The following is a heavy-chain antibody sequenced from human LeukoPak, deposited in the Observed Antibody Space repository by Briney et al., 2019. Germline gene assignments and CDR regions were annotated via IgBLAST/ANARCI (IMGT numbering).Heavy chain of an antibody. J-gene: IGHJ5*02. CDR3: ARGQRLYDFWSGYYTYSDYNWFDP. Sequence: PSETLSLTCAVYGGSFSGYYWSWIRQPPGKGLEWIGEINHSGSTNYNPSLKSRVTISVDTSKNQFSPKVGSVTAADTAVYYCARGQRLYDFWSGYYTYSDYNWFDPWGQGTLVTVSS. D-gene: IGHD3-3*01. CDR1: GGSFSGYY. V-gene: IGHV4-34*01. CDR2: INHSGST.